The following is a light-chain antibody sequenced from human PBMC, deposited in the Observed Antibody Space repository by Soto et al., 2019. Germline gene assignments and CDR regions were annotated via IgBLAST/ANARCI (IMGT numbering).Light chain of an antibody. Sequence: EIVLTQSPATLSLSPGERATLSCRASKSVSSYLGWYQQKPGQAPRLLIYDTSNRATGIPARISGSGSGTDFTLTISSLEPEDFALYYCQQRASWPLTFGGGTKVEIK. J-gene: IGKJ4*01. CDR1: KSVSSY. CDR3: QQRASWPLT. CDR2: DTS. V-gene: IGKV3-11*01.